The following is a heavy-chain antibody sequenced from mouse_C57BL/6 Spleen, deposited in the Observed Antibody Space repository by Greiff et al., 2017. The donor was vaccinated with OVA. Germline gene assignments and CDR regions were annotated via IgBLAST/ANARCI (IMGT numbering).Heavy chain of an antibody. Sequence: VKLMESGAELVKPGASVKISCKASGYAFSSYWMNWVKQRPGKGLEWIGEIYPGDGDTNYNKKFKSKATLTADKSSSTAYMQLSSLTSDDSAVYFCARTYGSSFDYWGQGTTLTVSS. CDR2: IYPGDGDT. CDR1: GYAFSSYW. V-gene: IGHV1-80*01. J-gene: IGHJ2*01. D-gene: IGHD1-1*01. CDR3: ARTYGSSFDY.